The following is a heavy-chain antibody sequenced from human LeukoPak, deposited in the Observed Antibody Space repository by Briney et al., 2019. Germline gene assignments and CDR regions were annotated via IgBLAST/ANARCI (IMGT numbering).Heavy chain of an antibody. CDR2: LSGSGGTT. Sequence: WGSLRLSCAASGFTFSSYAMTWVRQAPGKGLEWVSALSGSGGTTYYADSVKGRFTISRDNSKNTLYLQMNSLRAEDTAVYYCAKGLNSGPLGVFDIWGQGTMVTVSS. J-gene: IGHJ3*02. CDR3: AKGLNSGPLGVFDI. CDR1: GFTFSSYA. V-gene: IGHV3-23*01. D-gene: IGHD5-12*01.